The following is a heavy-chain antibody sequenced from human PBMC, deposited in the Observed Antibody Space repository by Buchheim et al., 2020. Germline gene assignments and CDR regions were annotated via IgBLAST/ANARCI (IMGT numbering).Heavy chain of an antibody. CDR3: ARGYYFDSRSLDY. CDR2: ISDSSSYI. V-gene: IGHV3-11*06. J-gene: IGHJ4*02. D-gene: IGHD3-22*01. Sequence: QVQLVEFGGALVKPGGSLRLSCAASGFTFSDYYMSWIRQAPGKGLEWVSYISDSSSYIRYAASVKGRFTISRTNTTKLLILQMDSLRVDDTAVYYCARGYYFDSRSLDYWGQGTL. CDR1: GFTFSDYY.